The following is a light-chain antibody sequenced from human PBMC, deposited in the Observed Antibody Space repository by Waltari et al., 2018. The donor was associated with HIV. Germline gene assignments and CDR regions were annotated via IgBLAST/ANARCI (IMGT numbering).Light chain of an antibody. CDR2: KAT. CDR3: QSVYSGGTYWV. V-gene: IGLV3-25*03. J-gene: IGLJ3*02. CDR1: ALPKQY. Sequence: SHELTQPPSVSVSPGETAKITCSGDALPKQYAYWYQQKPGQAPVLVIFKATERPSGIPERFSGSTSGTIVTLTISGVQAEDEADYYCQSVYSGGTYWVFGGGTKLTVL.